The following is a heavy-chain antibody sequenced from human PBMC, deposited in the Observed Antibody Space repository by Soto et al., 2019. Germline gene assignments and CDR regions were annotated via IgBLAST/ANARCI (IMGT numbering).Heavy chain of an antibody. CDR2: ISSSDISI. CDR1: GFTFSDYS. CDR3: ARGRGLSTQYSYYVMDV. J-gene: IGHJ6*02. V-gene: IGHV3-48*02. Sequence: EVQLVESGGGLVHPGGSLRLSCVASGFTFSDYSMNWVRQAPGKGLEWISYISSSDISIYYADSVKGRFTISRDNAKNSLYRQMNSLRDEDTAVYYCARGRGLSTQYSYYVMDVWGQGTTVTVSS.